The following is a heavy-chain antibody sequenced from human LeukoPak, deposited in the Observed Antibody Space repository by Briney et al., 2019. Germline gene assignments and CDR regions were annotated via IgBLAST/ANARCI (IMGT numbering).Heavy chain of an antibody. J-gene: IGHJ6*02. V-gene: IGHV4-30-4*01. CDR2: IYYSGST. CDR3: AGNDSSGYFGYYYGMDV. Sequence: SETLSLTCTVSGGSISSGDYYWSWIRQPPGKGLGWIGYIYYSGSTYYNPSLKSRVTISVDTSKNQFSLKLSSVTAADTAVYYCAGNDSSGYFGYYYGMDVCGQGTTVTVSS. D-gene: IGHD3-22*01. CDR1: GGSISSGDYY.